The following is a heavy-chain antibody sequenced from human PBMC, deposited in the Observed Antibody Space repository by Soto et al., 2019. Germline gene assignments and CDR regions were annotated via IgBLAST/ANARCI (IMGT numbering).Heavy chain of an antibody. D-gene: IGHD3-9*01. CDR1: GASVSDKTFY. V-gene: IGHV4-61*01. Sequence: SETLSLTCSVSGASVSDKTFYWSWLRQSPGKGLEWIGYIYYSGTTNYNPSLKGRFTISVDTSKNQFSLQLSSVTAADTAVYYCARGRNGLVPYWGQGTLVTVS. CDR2: IYYSGTT. CDR3: ARGRNGLVPY. J-gene: IGHJ4*02.